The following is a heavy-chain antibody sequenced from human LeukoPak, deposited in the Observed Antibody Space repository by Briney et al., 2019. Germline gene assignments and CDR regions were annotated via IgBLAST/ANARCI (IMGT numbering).Heavy chain of an antibody. V-gene: IGHV3-66*01. J-gene: IGHJ4*02. CDR2: IYSGGST. Sequence: GGSLRLSCAASGFTVSSNYMSWVRQAPGKVLEWVSVIYSGGSTYYADSVKGRFTISRDNSKNTVDLQMNSLRAEDTAVYYCARDLKVATYGNWGQGTLVTVSS. CDR3: ARDLKVATYGN. CDR1: GFTVSSNY. D-gene: IGHD5-12*01.